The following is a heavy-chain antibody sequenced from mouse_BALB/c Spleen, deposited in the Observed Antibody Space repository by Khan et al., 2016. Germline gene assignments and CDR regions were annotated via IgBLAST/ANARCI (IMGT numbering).Heavy chain of an antibody. J-gene: IGHJ1*01. V-gene: IGHV14-3*02. CDR2: IDPANGNT. CDR1: GFNIKDTY. Sequence: VQLKQSGAELVKPGASVKLSCTASGFNIKDTYMHWVKQRPEQGLEWIGRIDPANGNTKYDPKFQGKATITADTSSNTAYLQLSSLTSEDTAVYYCARGTVVATDWYFDVWGAGTTVTVSS. D-gene: IGHD1-1*01. CDR3: ARGTVVATDWYFDV.